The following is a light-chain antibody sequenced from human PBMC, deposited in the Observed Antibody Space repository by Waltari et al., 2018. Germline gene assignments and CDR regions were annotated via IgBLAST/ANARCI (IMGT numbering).Light chain of an antibody. Sequence: EIVLTQSQVTLSLSPGERATLPCRASQSVSTSLAWDQHRPGQAPRLLIYDAPTRATGFPARVSGSGSETDVTLTSSSLEPEDFAVYCCQRRSNSPPWTFGQGTTVEVK. CDR2: DAP. CDR1: QSVSTS. CDR3: QRRSNSPPWT. V-gene: IGKV3-11*01. J-gene: IGKJ1*01.